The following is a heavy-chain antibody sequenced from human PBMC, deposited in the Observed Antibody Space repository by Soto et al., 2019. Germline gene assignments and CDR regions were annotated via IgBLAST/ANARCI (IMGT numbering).Heavy chain of an antibody. CDR1: GFTFSSYG. D-gene: IGHD3-16*02. V-gene: IGHV3-30*18. CDR2: ISYDGSNK. Sequence: QVQLVESGGGVVQPGRSLRLSCAASGFTFSSYGMHWVRQAPGKGLEWVAVISYDGSNKYYADSVKGRFTISRDNSKNTLYLQMNSLRAEDTAVYYCAKGLSLGVGDYIWGSYRYDDAFDIWGQGTMVTVSS. CDR3: AKGLSLGVGDYIWGSYRYDDAFDI. J-gene: IGHJ3*02.